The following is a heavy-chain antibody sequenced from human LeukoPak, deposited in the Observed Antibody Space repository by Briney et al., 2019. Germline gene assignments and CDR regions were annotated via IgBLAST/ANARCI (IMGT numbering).Heavy chain of an antibody. CDR3: ARASYDSSGCRYYFDY. CDR1: GVSISSGGYS. V-gene: IGHV4-30-2*01. J-gene: IGHJ4*02. D-gene: IGHD3-22*01. Sequence: SQTLSLTCAVSGVSISSGGYSWGWIRQPPGKGLEWIGYIHHSGSTYYKPSLKSRVTISVDRSKNQISLKLSSVTAADTAVYYCARASYDSSGCRYYFDYWGQGTLVTVSS. CDR2: IHHSGST.